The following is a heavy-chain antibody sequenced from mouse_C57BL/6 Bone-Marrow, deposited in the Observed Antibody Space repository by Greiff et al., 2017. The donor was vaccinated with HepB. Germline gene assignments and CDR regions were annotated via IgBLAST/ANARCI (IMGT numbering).Heavy chain of an antibody. CDR3: ARHETEPFAY. V-gene: IGHV5S21*01. Sequence: EVQGVESGEGLVKPGGSLKLSCAASGFTFSSYAMSWVRQTPEKRLEWVAYISSGGDYIYYADTVKGRFTISRDNARNTLYLQMSSLKSEDTAMYYCARHETEPFAYWGQGTLVTVSA. CDR2: ISSGGDYI. CDR1: GFTFSSYA. J-gene: IGHJ3*01.